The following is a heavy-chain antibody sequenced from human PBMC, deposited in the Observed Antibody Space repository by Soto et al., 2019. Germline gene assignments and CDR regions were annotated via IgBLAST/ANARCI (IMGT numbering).Heavy chain of an antibody. J-gene: IGHJ6*02. CDR1: VFTFSSCG. CDR3: ARDGRGGIVATILYYGMDV. V-gene: IGHV3-33*01. Sequence: GGSLRLSCAASVFTFSSCGMHWVRQAPGKGLEWVAVIWYDGSNKYYADSVKGRFTISRDNSKNTLYLQMNSLRAEDTAVYYCARDGRGGIVATILYYGMDVWGQGTTVTVSS. D-gene: IGHD5-12*01. CDR2: IWYDGSNK.